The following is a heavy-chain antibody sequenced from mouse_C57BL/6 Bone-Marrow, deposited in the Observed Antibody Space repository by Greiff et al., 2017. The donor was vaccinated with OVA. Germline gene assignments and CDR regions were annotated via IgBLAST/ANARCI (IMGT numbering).Heavy chain of an antibody. CDR2: IDPENGDT. J-gene: IGHJ3*01. CDR3: TTPVTWFAY. CDR1: GFNIKDDY. Sequence: VQLKQSGAELVRPGASVKLSCTASGFNIKDDYMHWVKQRPEQGLEWIGWIDPENGDTEYASKFQGKATITADTSSNTAYLQLSSLTSEDTAVYYCTTPVTWFAYWGQGTLVTVSA. V-gene: IGHV14-4*01.